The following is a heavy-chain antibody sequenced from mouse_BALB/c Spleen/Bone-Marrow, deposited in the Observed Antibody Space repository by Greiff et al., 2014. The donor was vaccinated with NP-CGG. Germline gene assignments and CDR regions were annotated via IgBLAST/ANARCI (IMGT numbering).Heavy chain of an antibody. V-gene: IGHV5-4*02. CDR1: GFTFSDYY. J-gene: IGHJ4*01. D-gene: IGHD2-1*01. CDR3: ARDGNYYAMDY. Sequence: EVKVVESGGGLVKPGGSLKLSCAASGFTFSDYYMYWVRQTPEKRLEWVATTSDGGSYTYYPDSVKGRFTISRDNAKNNLYLQMSSLKSEDTAMYYCARDGNYYAMDYWGQGTSVTVSS. CDR2: TSDGGSYT.